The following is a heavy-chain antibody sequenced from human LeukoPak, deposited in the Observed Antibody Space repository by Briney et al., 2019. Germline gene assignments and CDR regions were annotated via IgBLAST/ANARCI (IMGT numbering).Heavy chain of an antibody. CDR3: ARGLRRLRNYCYYFDY. CDR2: IYYSGST. D-gene: IGHD5-12*01. CDR1: GGSISSGGYY. V-gene: IGHV4-31*03. J-gene: IGHJ4*02. Sequence: SETLSLTCTVSGGSISSGGYYWSWIRQHPGKGLEWIGSIYYSGSTNYNPSLKSRVTISVDTSKNQFSLKLSSVTAADTAVYYCARGLRRLRNYCYYFDYWGQGTLVTVSS.